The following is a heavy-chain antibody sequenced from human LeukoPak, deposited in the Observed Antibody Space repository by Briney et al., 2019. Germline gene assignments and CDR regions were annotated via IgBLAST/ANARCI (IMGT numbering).Heavy chain of an antibody. D-gene: IGHD5-18*01. V-gene: IGHV3-15*01. Sequence: GGSLRLSCAASGFTFSNAWMSWVRQAPGKGLEWVGRIKSKTDGGTTDYAAPVKGRFTISRDDSKNTLYLQMNSPKTEDTAVYYCTTDPGLDKAMADYWGQGTLVTVSS. J-gene: IGHJ4*02. CDR2: IKSKTDGGTT. CDR3: TTDPGLDKAMADY. CDR1: GFTFSNAW.